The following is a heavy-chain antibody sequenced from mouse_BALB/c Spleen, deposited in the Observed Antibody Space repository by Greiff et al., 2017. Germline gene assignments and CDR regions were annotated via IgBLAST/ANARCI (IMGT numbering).Heavy chain of an antibody. CDR3: ARGGLRSPYYAMDY. J-gene: IGHJ4*01. CDR1: GFTFSDYY. CDR2: ISDGGSYT. V-gene: IGHV5-4*02. Sequence: EVKLVESGGGLVKPGGSLKLSCAASGFTFSDYYMYWVRQTPEKRLEWVATISDGGSYTYYPDSVKGRFTISRDNAKNNLYLQMSSLKSEDTAMYYCARGGLRSPYYAMDYWGQGTSVTVSS. D-gene: IGHD2-4*01.